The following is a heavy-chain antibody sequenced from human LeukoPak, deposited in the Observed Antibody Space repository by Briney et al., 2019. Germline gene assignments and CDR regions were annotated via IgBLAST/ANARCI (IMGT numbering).Heavy chain of an antibody. Sequence: GGPLRLSCAASGFTFDDYGMSWVRQAPGKGLEWVSGINWNGGSTGYADSVKGRFTISRDNAKNSLYLQMNSLRAEVTALYHYARGPIAARQGGFDYWGQGTLVTVSS. D-gene: IGHD6-6*01. CDR2: INWNGGST. V-gene: IGHV3-20*01. J-gene: IGHJ4*02. CDR1: GFTFDDYG. CDR3: ARGPIAARQGGFDY.